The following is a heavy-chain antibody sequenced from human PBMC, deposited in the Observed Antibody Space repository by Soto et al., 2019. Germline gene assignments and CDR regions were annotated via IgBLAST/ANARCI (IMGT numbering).Heavy chain of an antibody. CDR2: ISAYSGKT. Sequence: PGASVQVSCKTSGYTFTTYGISWVRQAPGQGLEWVGWISAYSGKTHYAQKFQGKVTMTTDTSTNTAYLELRSLRSDDTAVYYCARDPYLGDHQYWGQGTLVTVSS. J-gene: IGHJ4*02. D-gene: IGHD3-16*01. CDR3: ARDPYLGDHQY. V-gene: IGHV1-18*01. CDR1: GYTFTTYG.